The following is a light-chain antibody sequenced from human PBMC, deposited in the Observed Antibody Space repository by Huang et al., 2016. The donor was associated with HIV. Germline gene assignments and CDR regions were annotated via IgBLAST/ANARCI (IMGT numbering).Light chain of an antibody. Sequence: EIVLTQSPATLSLSPGERATLSCRASQSIGTYLAWYQQKPGQDPRLLIYDASSRATGIPAWFRGSGSGTDFTLTITYLGPEDCAVYHCQQRSNWPPAYTFGQGTKLGIK. CDR2: DAS. V-gene: IGKV3-11*01. CDR1: QSIGTY. CDR3: QQRSNWPPAYT. J-gene: IGKJ2*01.